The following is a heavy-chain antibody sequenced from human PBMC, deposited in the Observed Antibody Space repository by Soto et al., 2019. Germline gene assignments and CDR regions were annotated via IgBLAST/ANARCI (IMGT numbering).Heavy chain of an antibody. J-gene: IGHJ4*02. CDR1: GYTFSNFW. D-gene: IGHD6-13*01. V-gene: IGHV5-51*01. Sequence: GEPLKISCQCSGYTFSNFWIAWVRQLPGKGLEWMGIIYPGDYETRYSPSFHGKVTISADRSIGTAYLQWSSLEASDSAFYFCARSPRSSPYFDYWGQGALVTVSS. CDR3: ARSPRSSPYFDY. CDR2: IYPGDYET.